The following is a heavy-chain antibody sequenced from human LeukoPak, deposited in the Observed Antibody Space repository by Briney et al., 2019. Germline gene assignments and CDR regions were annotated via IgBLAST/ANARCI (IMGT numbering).Heavy chain of an antibody. Sequence: GRSLRLSCAASGFTFSSYGMHWVRQAPGKGLEWVAVIWYDGSNKYCADSVKGRFTISRDNSKNTLYLQMNSLRAEDTAVYYCARGPNTAMVAEYFQHWGQGTLVTVSS. J-gene: IGHJ1*01. CDR3: ARGPNTAMVAEYFQH. CDR1: GFTFSSYG. D-gene: IGHD5-18*01. V-gene: IGHV3-33*01. CDR2: IWYDGSNK.